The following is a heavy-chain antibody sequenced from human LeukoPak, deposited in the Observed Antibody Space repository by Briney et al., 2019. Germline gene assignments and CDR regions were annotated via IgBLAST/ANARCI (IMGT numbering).Heavy chain of an antibody. CDR1: GFTFSSYS. CDR2: ISSSGSTV. V-gene: IGHV3-48*01. CDR3: AFNWIGLLSGYFDH. Sequence: GGSLRLSCAGSGFTFSSYSMNWVRQAPGKGLEWVSYISSSGSTVYYADSVKGRFTISRDNAKNSLYLQMNSLRAEDTAVYYCAFNWIGLLSGYFDHWGQGTLVPVSS. D-gene: IGHD1-26*01. J-gene: IGHJ4*02.